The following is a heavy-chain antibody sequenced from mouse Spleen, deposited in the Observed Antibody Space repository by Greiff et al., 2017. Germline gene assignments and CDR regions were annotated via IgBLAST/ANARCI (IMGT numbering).Heavy chain of an antibody. D-gene: IGHD1-1*01. V-gene: IGHV5-9-1*01. J-gene: IGHJ4*01. CDR3: ARRERITPYAMDY. CDR1: GFTFSSYA. CDR2: ISSGGSYT. Sequence: EVKVVESGGGLVKPGGSLKLSCAASGFTFSSYAMSWVRQTPEKRLEWVATISSGGSYTYYPDSVKGRFTISRDNAKNTLYLQMSSLRSEDTAMYYCARRERITPYAMDYWGQGTSVTVSS.